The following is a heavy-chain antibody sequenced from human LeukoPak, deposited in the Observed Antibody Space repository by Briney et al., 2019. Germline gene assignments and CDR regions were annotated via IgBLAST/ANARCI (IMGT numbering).Heavy chain of an antibody. CDR2: IWYDGSNK. D-gene: IGHD3-22*01. V-gene: IGHV3-33*01. CDR1: GFTFSSYG. CDR3: ARDSAVVLITSDMGYYFDY. Sequence: GGSLRLSCAASGFTFSSYGMHWVRQAPGKGLEWVAVIWYDGSNKYYADSVKGRFTISRDNSKNTLYLQMNSLRAEDTAVYYCARDSAVVLITSDMGYYFDYWGQGTLVTVSS. J-gene: IGHJ4*02.